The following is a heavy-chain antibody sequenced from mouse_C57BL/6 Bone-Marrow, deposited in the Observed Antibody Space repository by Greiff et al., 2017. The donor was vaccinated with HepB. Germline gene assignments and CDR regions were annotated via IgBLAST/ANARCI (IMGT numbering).Heavy chain of an antibody. J-gene: IGHJ3*01. CDR1: GYSFTGYY. CDR2: INPSTGDT. V-gene: IGHV1-42*01. Sequence: EVQLQQSGPELVKPGASVKLSCKASGYSFTGYYMNWVKQSPEKSLEWIGEINPSTGDTTYNQKFKAKATLTVDKSDSTAYMQLKSLTSEDSAFYYCARAPYDYDGDWFAYWGQGTLVTVSA. CDR3: ARAPYDYDGDWFAY. D-gene: IGHD2-4*01.